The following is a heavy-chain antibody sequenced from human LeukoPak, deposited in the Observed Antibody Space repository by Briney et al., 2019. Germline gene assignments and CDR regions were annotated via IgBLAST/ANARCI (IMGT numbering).Heavy chain of an antibody. J-gene: IGHJ4*02. Sequence: GGSLRLSCAASGFTFSTYWMSWVRQAPGKGLQWVANIKHDGSEIYYADSLKGRFTISRDNAKNSLFLQMNSLRAEDTAVYYCARKQRYASSVYYPVDFWGQGTLVIVSS. D-gene: IGHD3-22*01. CDR1: GFTFSTYW. CDR3: ARKQRYASSVYYPVDF. CDR2: IKHDGSEI. V-gene: IGHV3-7*01.